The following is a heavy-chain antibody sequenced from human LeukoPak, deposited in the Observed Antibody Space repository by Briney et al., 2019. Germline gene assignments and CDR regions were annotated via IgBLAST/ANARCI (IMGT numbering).Heavy chain of an antibody. CDR1: GGSISSGGYS. D-gene: IGHD4-11*01. Sequence: PSQTLSLTCAVSGGSISSGGYSWGWIRQPPGKGLEWIGYIYHSGSTYYNPSLKSRVTISVDRSKNQFSLKLSSVTAADTAVYYCASYSNYVDWFDPWGQGTLVTVSS. V-gene: IGHV4-30-2*01. CDR3: ASYSNYVDWFDP. CDR2: IYHSGST. J-gene: IGHJ5*02.